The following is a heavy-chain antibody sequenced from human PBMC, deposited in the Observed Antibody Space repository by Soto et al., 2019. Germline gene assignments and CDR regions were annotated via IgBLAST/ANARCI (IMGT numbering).Heavy chain of an antibody. Sequence: GGSLRLSCAASGFTFSSYAMSWVRQAPGKGLEWVSAISGSGGSTYYADSVKGRFTISRGNSKNTLYLQMNSLRAEDTAVYYCAKISLTTVTNRRGAFDIWGQGTMVTVSS. CDR2: ISGSGGST. J-gene: IGHJ3*02. CDR1: GFTFSSYA. CDR3: AKISLTTVTNRRGAFDI. V-gene: IGHV3-23*01. D-gene: IGHD4-17*01.